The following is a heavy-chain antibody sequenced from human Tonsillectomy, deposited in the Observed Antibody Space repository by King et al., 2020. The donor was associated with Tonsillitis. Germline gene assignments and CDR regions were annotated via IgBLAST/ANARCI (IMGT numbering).Heavy chain of an antibody. V-gene: IGHV3-23*04. J-gene: IGHJ4*02. CDR3: AKVSQLVSYFDY. CDR1: GFTFSSYA. CDR2: ISGSGGST. D-gene: IGHD6-13*01. Sequence: VQLVESGGGLVQPGGPLRLSCAASGFTFSSYAISWVRQAPGKGLEWVSAISGSGGSTYYADSVKGRFTISRDNSKNTLYLQMNSLRAEDTAVYFCAKVSQLVSYFDYWGQGILVTVSS.